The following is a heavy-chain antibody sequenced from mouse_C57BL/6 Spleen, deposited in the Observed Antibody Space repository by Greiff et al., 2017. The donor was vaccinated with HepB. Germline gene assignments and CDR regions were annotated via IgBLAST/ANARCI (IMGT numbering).Heavy chain of an antibody. CDR3: ARWGYYVCSSYFDY. CDR2: IYPGDGDT. CDR1: GYAFSSYW. V-gene: IGHV1-80*01. Sequence: VQLQQSGAELVKPGASVKISCKASGYAFSSYWMNWVKQRPGKGLEWIGQIYPGDGDTNYNGKFKGKATMTADKSSSTAYMQPSSLTSEDSAVYVCARWGYYVCSSYFDYRGQGTTLTVSS. J-gene: IGHJ2*01. D-gene: IGHD1-1*01.